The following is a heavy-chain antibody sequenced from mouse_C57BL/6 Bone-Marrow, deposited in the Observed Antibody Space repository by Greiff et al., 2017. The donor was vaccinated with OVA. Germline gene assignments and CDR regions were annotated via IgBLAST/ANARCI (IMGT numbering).Heavy chain of an antibody. D-gene: IGHD2-4*01. CDR3: ALRGYDYDGPPYWYFDV. Sequence: QVQLKQSGPELVKPGASVKISCKASGYAFSSSWMNWVKQRPGKGLEWIGRIYPGDGDTNYNGKFKGKATLTADKSSSTAYMQLSSLTSEDSAVYFCALRGYDYDGPPYWYFDVWGTGTTVTVSS. CDR2: IYPGDGDT. V-gene: IGHV1-82*01. J-gene: IGHJ1*03. CDR1: GYAFSSSW.